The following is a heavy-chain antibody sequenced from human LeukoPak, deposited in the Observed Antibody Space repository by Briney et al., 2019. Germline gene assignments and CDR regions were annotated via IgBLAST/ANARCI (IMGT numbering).Heavy chain of an antibody. CDR2: IRSKAYGGTT. V-gene: IGHV3-49*03. Sequence: GRSLRLSCTASGFTFGDYAMSWLRQAPGKGLEGVGFIRSKAYGGTTEYAASVKGRFTISRDDSKSIAYLQMNSLKTEDTAVYYCTRDFVVVPAAIDLFDYWGQGTLVTVSS. D-gene: IGHD2-2*01. CDR3: TRDFVVVPAAIDLFDY. CDR1: GFTFGDYA. J-gene: IGHJ4*02.